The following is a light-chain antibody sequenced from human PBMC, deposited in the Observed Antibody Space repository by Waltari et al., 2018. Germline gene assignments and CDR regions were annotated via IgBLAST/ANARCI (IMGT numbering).Light chain of an antibody. CDR1: SSDVGSHNF. J-gene: IGLJ1*01. CDR2: EVS. Sequence: QSALTQPPSASGSPGQSVTISCTGTSSDVGSHNFVSWYQQFPGKAPKLIIWEVSRRPAGVPDRVSGSKSGNTASLTVSGLQAEDEADYYCSSYGGINNSPYVFGTGTKVTVL. CDR3: SSYGGINNSPYV. V-gene: IGLV2-8*01.